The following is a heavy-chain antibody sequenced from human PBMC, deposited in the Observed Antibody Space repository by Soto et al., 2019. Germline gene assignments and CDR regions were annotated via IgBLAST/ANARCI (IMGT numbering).Heavy chain of an antibody. CDR3: VRGPYNYNPRYFDY. V-gene: IGHV4-34*01. CDR2: INHSGIT. CDR1: GGSFSGYF. J-gene: IGHJ4*02. D-gene: IGHD1-20*01. Sequence: SETLSLTCTVSGGSFSGYFWTWIRQPPGKGLEWLAEINHSGITNYNPSVESRVSMSVDTSKNQFSLRPYSVTAADTAVYYCVRGPYNYNPRYFDYWGQGTLVTVSS.